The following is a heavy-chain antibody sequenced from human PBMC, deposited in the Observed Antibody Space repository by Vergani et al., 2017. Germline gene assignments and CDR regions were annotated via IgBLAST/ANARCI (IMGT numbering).Heavy chain of an antibody. D-gene: IGHD3-3*02. CDR1: GGSFSGYY. CDR2: INHSGST. CDR3: ARGRIRIFGVVRKSYYFDY. V-gene: IGHV4-34*01. J-gene: IGHJ4*02. Sequence: QVQLQQWGAGLLKPSETLSLTCAVYGGSFSGYYWSWIRQPPGKGLEWIGEINHSGSTNYNPSLKSRVTISVDTSKNQFSLKLSSVTAADTAVSYCARGRIRIFGVVRKSYYFDYWGQGTLVTVSS.